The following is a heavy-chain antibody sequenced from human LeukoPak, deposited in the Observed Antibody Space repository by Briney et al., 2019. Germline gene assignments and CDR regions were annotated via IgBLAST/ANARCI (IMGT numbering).Heavy chain of an antibody. V-gene: IGHV4-59*01. CDR1: GGSISSYY. D-gene: IGHD3-22*01. CDR3: ARGNYYDSSGYPDAFDI. CDR2: IYYSGST. Sequence: PPETLSLTCTVSGGSISSYYWSWIRQPPGKGLEWIGYIYYSGSTNYNPSLKSRVTISVDTSKNQFSLKLSSVTAADTAVYYCARGNYYDSSGYPDAFDIWGQGTMVTVSS. J-gene: IGHJ3*02.